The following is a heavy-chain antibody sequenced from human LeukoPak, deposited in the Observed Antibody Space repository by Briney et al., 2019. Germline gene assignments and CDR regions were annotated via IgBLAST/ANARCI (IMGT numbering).Heavy chain of an antibody. J-gene: IGHJ6*03. V-gene: IGHV3-73*01. D-gene: IGHD3-10*01. CDR3: TGDRVRGVSAYYYYMDV. Sequence: PGGSLRLSCAASGFTFSGSAMHWVRQASGKGLEWVGHIRNKADNYATAYAASVKGRFTISRDDSKNTAYLQMNSLKTEDTAVYYCTGDRVRGVSAYYYYMDVWGRGTTVTVSS. CDR2: IRNKADNYAT. CDR1: GFTFSGSA.